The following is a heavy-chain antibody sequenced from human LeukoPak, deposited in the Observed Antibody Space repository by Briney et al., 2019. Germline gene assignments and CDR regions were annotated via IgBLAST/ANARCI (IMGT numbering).Heavy chain of an antibody. Sequence: GGSLRLSCAASGFTFSSYGMHWVRQAPGKGLEWVAVISYDGSNKYHADSVKGRFTISRDNSKNTLYLQMNSLRAEDTAVYYCANALLYYYGSGSYFRVDAFDIWGQGTMVTVSS. CDR3: ANALLYYYGSGSYFRVDAFDI. CDR1: GFTFSSYG. D-gene: IGHD3-10*01. J-gene: IGHJ3*02. V-gene: IGHV3-30*18. CDR2: ISYDGSNK.